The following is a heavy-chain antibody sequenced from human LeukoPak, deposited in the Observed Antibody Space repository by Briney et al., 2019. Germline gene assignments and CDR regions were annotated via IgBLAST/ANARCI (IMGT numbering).Heavy chain of an antibody. J-gene: IGHJ5*02. D-gene: IGHD6-25*01. CDR2: INHNSGGK. V-gene: IGHV1-2*02. CDR1: GYTFTGYY. Sequence: ASVKVSCKASGYTFTGYYMHRVRQPPGQGLEWMGWINHNSGGKNYAQKFQGRVTMTRDTSISTVYMELSRLRSDDTAVYYCARSSYSSGCYALVKGFDPWGQGTLVTVSS. CDR3: ARSSYSSGCYALVKGFDP.